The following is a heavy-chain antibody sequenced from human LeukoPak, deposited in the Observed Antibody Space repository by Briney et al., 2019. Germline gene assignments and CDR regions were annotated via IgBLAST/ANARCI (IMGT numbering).Heavy chain of an antibody. V-gene: IGHV1-18*04. Sequence: ASVKVSCKASGYTFIDYYMHWVRQAPGQGLEWMGWISAYNGNTNYAQKLQGRVTMATDTSTSTAYMELRGLRSDDTAVYYCARVSVGIAVAGTFFDYWGQGTLVTVSS. CDR1: GYTFIDYY. D-gene: IGHD6-19*01. CDR2: ISAYNGNT. CDR3: ARVSVGIAVAGTFFDY. J-gene: IGHJ4*02.